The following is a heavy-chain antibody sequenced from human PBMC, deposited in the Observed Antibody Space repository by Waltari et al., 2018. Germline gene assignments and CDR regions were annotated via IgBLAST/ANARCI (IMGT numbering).Heavy chain of an antibody. D-gene: IGHD6-19*01. J-gene: IGHJ6*02. Sequence: QVQLVQSGAEVKKPGSSVKVSCKASGGTFSNYPITWVRQAPGQGLEWMGGIIPLFGTSNDAQKFQGRVTITADESTSTADMERSSLRSEDTAVYFCARDNTGGWPEYSSYYGMDVWGQGTTVTVSS. CDR1: GGTFSNYP. V-gene: IGHV1-69*01. CDR2: IIPLFGTS. CDR3: ARDNTGGWPEYSSYYGMDV.